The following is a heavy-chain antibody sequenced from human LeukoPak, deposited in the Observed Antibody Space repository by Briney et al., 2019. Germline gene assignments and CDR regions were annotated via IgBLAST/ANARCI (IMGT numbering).Heavy chain of an antibody. D-gene: IGHD2-15*01. V-gene: IGHV4-34*01. CDR1: GGSFSGYY. CDR3: ARLGYGRGYCSGGSCYTFDP. J-gene: IGHJ5*02. Sequence: SETLSLTCAVYGGSFSGYYWSWIRQPPGKGLEWIGEINHSGSTNYNPSLKSRVTISVDTSKNQFSLKLSSVTAADTAVYYCARLGYGRGYCSGGSCYTFDPWGQGTLVTISS. CDR2: INHSGST.